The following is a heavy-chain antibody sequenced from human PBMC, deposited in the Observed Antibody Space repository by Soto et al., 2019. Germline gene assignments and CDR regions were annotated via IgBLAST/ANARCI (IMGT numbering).Heavy chain of an antibody. CDR3: AKDGGIRFLEWLFAY. D-gene: IGHD3-3*01. V-gene: IGHV3-30*18. CDR2: ISYDGSNK. Sequence: GGSLILSCAASGFTFSSYGMHWVRQAPGKGLEWVAVISYDGSNKYYADSVKGRFTISRDNSKNTLYLQMNSLRAEDTAVYYCAKDGGIRFLEWLFAYWGQGTLVTVSS. J-gene: IGHJ4*02. CDR1: GFTFSSYG.